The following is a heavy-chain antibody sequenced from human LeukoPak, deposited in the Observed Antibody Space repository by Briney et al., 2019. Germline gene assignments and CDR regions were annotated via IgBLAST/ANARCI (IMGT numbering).Heavy chain of an antibody. Sequence: SGGSLRLSCAASGFTFSSYAMSWVRQAPGKGLEWVSAISGSGDITYYADSVKGRFTISRDNSKNTLYLQMNSLRAEDTAVYYCGKDLDNLVRGVIDYWGQGTLATVSS. D-gene: IGHD3-10*02. V-gene: IGHV3-23*01. CDR2: ISGSGDIT. CDR1: GFTFSSYA. CDR3: GKDLDNLVRGVIDY. J-gene: IGHJ4*02.